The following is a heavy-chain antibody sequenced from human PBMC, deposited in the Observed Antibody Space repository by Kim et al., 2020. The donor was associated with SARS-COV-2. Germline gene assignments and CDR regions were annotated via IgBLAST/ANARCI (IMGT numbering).Heavy chain of an antibody. D-gene: IGHD6-19*01. V-gene: IGHV4-61*01. CDR1: GGSVSSGSYY. J-gene: IGHJ4*01. Sequence: SETLSLTCTVSGGSVSSGSYYWSWIRQPPGKGLEWIGYIYYSGSTNYNPSLKSRVTISVDTSKNQFSLKLSSVTAADTAVYYCARDRIAVAHGSFVDYWGHGTLVTVSS. CDR2: IYYSGST. CDR3: ARDRIAVAHGSFVDY.